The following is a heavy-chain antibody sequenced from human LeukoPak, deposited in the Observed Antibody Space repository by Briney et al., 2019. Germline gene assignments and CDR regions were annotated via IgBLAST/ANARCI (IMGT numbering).Heavy chain of an antibody. CDR2: ISYDGSNK. CDR3: ARDAQDIPVAGSAVY. J-gene: IGHJ4*02. V-gene: IGHV3-30-3*01. Sequence: GRCLRLSCAASGFTFSSYAMHWVRQAPGKGLEWVAVISYDGSNKDYADSVKGRFTISRDNSKNTLYLQMNSLRAEDTAVYYCARDAQDIPVAGSAVYWGQGTLVTVSS. CDR1: GFTFSSYA. D-gene: IGHD6-19*01.